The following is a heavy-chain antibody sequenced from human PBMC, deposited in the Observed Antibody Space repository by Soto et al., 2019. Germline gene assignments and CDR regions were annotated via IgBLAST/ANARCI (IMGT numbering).Heavy chain of an antibody. V-gene: IGHV4-38-2*01. CDR3: AGMPYTSGLRFDP. J-gene: IGHJ5*02. D-gene: IGHD6-19*01. CDR2: ISHSGDT. Sequence: SETLSLTCAVSGYVITNGYHWGWIRQPPGKELEWIGTISHSGDTYYNPSLASRVSISLDRSNNQCSLKLKSVTAADTAVYFCAGMPYTSGLRFDPWGPGTLVTVSS. CDR1: GYVITNGYH.